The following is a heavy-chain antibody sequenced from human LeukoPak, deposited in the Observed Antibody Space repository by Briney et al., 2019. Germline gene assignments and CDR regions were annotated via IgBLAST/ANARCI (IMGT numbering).Heavy chain of an antibody. J-gene: IGHJ4*02. V-gene: IGHV3-33*01. D-gene: IGHD5-18*01. CDR3: ARVDGAMSSLDY. CDR2: IWYDGSNK. Sequence: GGSLRLSCAASGFTFSTYAMHWVRQAPGKGLEGVAVIWYDGSNKNYVDSVKGRFTISRDNAKNTLYLQMNSLRAEDTAVYYCARVDGAMSSLDYWGQGMLVTVSS. CDR1: GFTFSTYA.